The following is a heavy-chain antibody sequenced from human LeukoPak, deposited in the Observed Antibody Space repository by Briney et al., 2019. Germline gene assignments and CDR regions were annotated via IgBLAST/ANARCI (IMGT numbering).Heavy chain of an antibody. Sequence: SETLSLTCAVHGGSFSGYYWSWIRKPPGKGLEWSGAINHSGSTNYNPSLKSRVTISVDTSKNQFSLKLSSVTAADTAVYYCAGSTPLYDSSGYYVGNFDYWGQGTLVTVSS. J-gene: IGHJ4*02. V-gene: IGHV4-34*01. D-gene: IGHD3-22*01. CDR3: AGSTPLYDSSGYYVGNFDY. CDR2: INHSGST. CDR1: GGSFSGYY.